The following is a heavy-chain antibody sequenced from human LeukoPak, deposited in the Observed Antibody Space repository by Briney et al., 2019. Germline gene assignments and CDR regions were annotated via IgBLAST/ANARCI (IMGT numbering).Heavy chain of an antibody. Sequence: GGSLRLSCAASGFTFSTYWMSCDRQAPGKGLEWVANIKEDGSEKYYGDSVKGRFTISRDNAKNSLYLQMNSLRAEDTAVYYCARDSSGYQWGQGTLVTVFS. V-gene: IGHV3-7*01. CDR3: ARDSSGYQ. CDR1: GFTFSTYW. D-gene: IGHD3-22*01. CDR2: IKEDGSEK. J-gene: IGHJ4*02.